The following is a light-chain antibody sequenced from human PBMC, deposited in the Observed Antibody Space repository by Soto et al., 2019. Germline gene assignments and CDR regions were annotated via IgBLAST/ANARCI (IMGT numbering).Light chain of an antibody. CDR1: QSISSY. CDR2: AAS. J-gene: IGKJ4*01. V-gene: IGKV1-39*01. CDR3: QQSYSTPPLP. Sequence: DIQMTQSPSSLSASVGDRVTITCRASQSISSYLNWCQQKPGKAPKFLIYAASSLQSGVPSRFSGSGSGTDFTLTISSLQPEDFATYYCQQSYSTPPLPFGGGTKVEIK.